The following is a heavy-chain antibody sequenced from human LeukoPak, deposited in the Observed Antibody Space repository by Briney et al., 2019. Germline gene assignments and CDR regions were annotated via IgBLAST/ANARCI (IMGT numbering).Heavy chain of an antibody. CDR2: IYYSGST. V-gene: IGHV4-39*01. CDR3: TRQRNSVFDY. J-gene: IGHJ4*02. Sequence: PSETLSLTCTVSGGSISSSSYYWGWIRQPPGKGLEWIGSIYYSGSTYYNPSLKSRVTISVDTSKSQFSLKLSSVTAADTAVYYCTRQRNSVFDYWGQGTLVTVSS. D-gene: IGHD1-7*01. CDR1: GGSISSSSYY.